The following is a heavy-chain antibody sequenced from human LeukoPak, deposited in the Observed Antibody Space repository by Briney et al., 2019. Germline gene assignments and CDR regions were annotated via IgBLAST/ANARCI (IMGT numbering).Heavy chain of an antibody. CDR1: GGTFSSYT. D-gene: IGHD3-22*01. Sequence: SVKVSCKASGGTFSSYTISWVRQAPGQGLEWMGRIIPILGIANYAQKFQGSVTITADKSTSTAYMELSSLRSEDTAVYYCATLNYYDSSGYPFDYWGQGTLVTVSS. CDR2: IIPILGIA. CDR3: ATLNYYDSSGYPFDY. V-gene: IGHV1-69*02. J-gene: IGHJ4*02.